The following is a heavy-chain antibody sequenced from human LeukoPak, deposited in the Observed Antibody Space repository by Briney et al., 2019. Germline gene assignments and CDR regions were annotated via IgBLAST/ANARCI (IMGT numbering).Heavy chain of an antibody. J-gene: IGHJ3*02. CDR3: ASGITMGSPDAFNI. CDR2: IYYSGST. Sequence: PSQTLSLTCTVSGGSITSGHYWSWIRQHPGGGLEWIGHIYYSGSTYYNPSLKSRVTISVDTSKNQFSLKLSSVTAADTAVYYCASGITMGSPDAFNIWGQGTMVTVSS. CDR1: GGSITSGHY. D-gene: IGHD3-10*01. V-gene: IGHV4-31*03.